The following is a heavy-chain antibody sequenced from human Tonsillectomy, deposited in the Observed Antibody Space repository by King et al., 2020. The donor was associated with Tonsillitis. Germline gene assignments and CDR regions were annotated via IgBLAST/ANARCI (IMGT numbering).Heavy chain of an antibody. CDR2: IYYSGST. D-gene: IGHD3-22*01. CDR3: ARDQNYYDSSGYYRGGFDY. V-gene: IGHV4-59*01. CDR1: GGSISSYY. J-gene: IGHJ4*02. Sequence: VQLQESGPGLVKPSETLSLTCTVSGGSISSYYWSWIRQPPGKGLEWIGYIYYSGSTNYNPSLKSRVTISVDTSKTQFSLKLSSVTAADTAVYYCARDQNYYDSSGYYRGGFDYWGQGTLVTVSS.